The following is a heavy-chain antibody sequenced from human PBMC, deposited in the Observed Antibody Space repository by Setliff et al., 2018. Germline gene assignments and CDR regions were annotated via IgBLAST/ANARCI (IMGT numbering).Heavy chain of an antibody. J-gene: IGHJ4*02. CDR2: SNHGGST. V-gene: IGHV4-34*01. CDR3: ARDNTIVGATDY. CDR1: GESFSNNY. D-gene: IGHD1-26*01. Sequence: TSETLSLTCSVYGESFSNNYWSWIRQTPGKGLEWIGESNHGGSTSYHPSLKSRLTMSVDTSKNQFSLKLTSVTAADMAVYYCARDNTIVGATDYWGQGALVTVS.